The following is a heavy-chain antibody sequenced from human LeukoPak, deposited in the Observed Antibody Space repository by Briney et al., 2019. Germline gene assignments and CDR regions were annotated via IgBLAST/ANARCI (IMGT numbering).Heavy chain of an antibody. CDR3: AKVFDYDYVWGSYRYGPFDY. CDR2: ISGSGGST. Sequence: GGSLRLSCAASGFTFSSYAMSWVRQAPGKGLEGVSAISGSGGSTYYADSVKGRFTISRDNSKNTLYLQMNSLRAEDTAVYYCAKVFDYDYVWGSYRYGPFDYWGQGTLVPVSS. V-gene: IGHV3-23*01. CDR1: GFTFSSYA. D-gene: IGHD3-16*02. J-gene: IGHJ4*02.